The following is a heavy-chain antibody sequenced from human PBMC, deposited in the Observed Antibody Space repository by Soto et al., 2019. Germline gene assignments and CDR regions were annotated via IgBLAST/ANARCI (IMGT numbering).Heavy chain of an antibody. CDR1: GGSINSGNYY. J-gene: IGHJ4*02. CDR3: AREGGRGKGYNAADI. Sequence: ASETLSLTCTVSGGSINSGNYYWSWIRQHPGKGLEWIGYIYYSSSTYYNPSLKSRVSISIDTSKNQFSLKLNSVTAADTAVYYCAREGGRGKGYNAADIWGQGTRVTVSS. CDR2: IYYSSST. D-gene: IGHD1-1*01. V-gene: IGHV4-31*03.